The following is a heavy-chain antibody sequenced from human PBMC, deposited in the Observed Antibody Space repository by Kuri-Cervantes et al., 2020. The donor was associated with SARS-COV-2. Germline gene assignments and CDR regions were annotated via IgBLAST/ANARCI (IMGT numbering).Heavy chain of an antibody. J-gene: IGHJ3*02. CDR2: ISYDGSNK. V-gene: IGHV3-30-3*01. CDR1: GFTFSSYA. CDR3: ARDQGLAYYDFWSGYSNDAFDI. D-gene: IGHD3-3*01. Sequence: GESLKISCAASGFTFSSYAMHWVRQAPGKGLEWVAVISYDGSNKYYADSVKGRFTISRDNSKNTLYLQMNSLRVEDTAVYYCARDQGLAYYDFWSGYSNDAFDIWGQGTMVTVSS.